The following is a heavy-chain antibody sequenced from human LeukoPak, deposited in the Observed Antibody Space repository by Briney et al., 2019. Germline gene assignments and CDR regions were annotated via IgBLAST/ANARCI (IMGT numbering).Heavy chain of an antibody. D-gene: IGHD2-2*01. CDR1: GFTLSSYA. V-gene: IGHV3-30-3*01. Sequence: GRSLRLSCAASGFTLSSYAMHWVRQAPGKGLEWVAVISYDGSNKYYADSVKGRFTISRDNSKNTLYLQMNSLRAEDTAVYYCARDKFGCSSTSCYYYYGMDVWGQGTTVTVSS. CDR2: ISYDGSNK. J-gene: IGHJ6*02. CDR3: ARDKFGCSSTSCYYYYGMDV.